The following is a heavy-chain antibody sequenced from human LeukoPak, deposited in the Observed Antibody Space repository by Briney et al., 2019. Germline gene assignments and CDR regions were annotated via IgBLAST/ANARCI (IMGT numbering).Heavy chain of an antibody. CDR3: ANYLGSFDF. CDR1: GFTFSDYA. J-gene: IGHJ4*02. Sequence: PGGSLRLSCAASGFTFSDYAMSWVRQAPGKGLEWVSTITRTTRSTSYADSVKGRFTISRDNSKNMLYLEMNSLRVEDTAVYYCANYLGSFDFWGQRTLVTVSS. CDR2: ITRTTRST. V-gene: IGHV3-23*01. D-gene: IGHD3-10*01.